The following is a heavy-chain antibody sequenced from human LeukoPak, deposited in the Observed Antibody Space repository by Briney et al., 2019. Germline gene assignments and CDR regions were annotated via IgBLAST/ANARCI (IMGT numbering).Heavy chain of an antibody. CDR2: ISYDGSNK. J-gene: IGHJ4*02. CDR3: ARVRPGSNYVDFDY. D-gene: IGHD4-11*01. CDR1: GFTFSSYA. V-gene: IGHV3-30*04. Sequence: TGGSLRLSCAASGFTFSSYAMHWVRQAPGKGLEWVAVISYDGSNKYYAGSVKGRFTISRDNSKSTLYLQMNSLRAEDTAVYYCARVRPGSNYVDFDYWGQGTLVTVSS.